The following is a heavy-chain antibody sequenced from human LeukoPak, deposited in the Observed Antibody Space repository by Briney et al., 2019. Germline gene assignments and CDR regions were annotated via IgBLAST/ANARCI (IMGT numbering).Heavy chain of an antibody. CDR2: ITSDSAYI. Sequence: GGSLRLSCATSGFSFSTYAMNWVRQAPGEGLKWVSCITSDSAYIYYADSVKGRFTISRDNAKNSLYLQMNSLRAEDTAVYYCARYGVSSSTSYIDFWGQGTLVTVSS. CDR3: ARYGVSSSTSYIDF. V-gene: IGHV3-21*01. D-gene: IGHD2-2*01. J-gene: IGHJ4*02. CDR1: GFSFSTYA.